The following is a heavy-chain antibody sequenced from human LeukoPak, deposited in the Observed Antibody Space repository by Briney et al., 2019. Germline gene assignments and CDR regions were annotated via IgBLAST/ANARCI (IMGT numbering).Heavy chain of an antibody. D-gene: IGHD4-23*01. CDR2: TYYRSKWYN. CDR3: ARSGGHDDFDI. J-gene: IGHJ3*02. CDR1: GDSVSSYSAA. Sequence: SQTLSLTCAISGDSVSSYSAAWSWIRQSPSRGLEWLGRTYYRSKWYNDYAVSVKSRITLNPDTSKNQFSLQLTSVTPEDTAVYYCARSGGHDDFDIWGQGTMVTVSS. V-gene: IGHV6-1*01.